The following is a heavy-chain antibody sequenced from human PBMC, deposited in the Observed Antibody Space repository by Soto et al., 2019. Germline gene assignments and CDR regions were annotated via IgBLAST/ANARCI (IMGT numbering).Heavy chain of an antibody. J-gene: IGHJ4*02. D-gene: IGHD3-10*01. V-gene: IGHV1-2*02. CDR2: IDPRSGGT. CDR3: ATDDYGIFPY. Sequence: HVQLVQSGTEVKKPGASVRVSCMVSGYPFTTYYIHCVRQAPGQGLEWMGWIDPRSGGTVYEQTFQGRVTMTRDTSISTVYMDLRGLTSDDPAIYYCATDDYGIFPYWGQGSLVTVSS. CDR1: GYPFTTYY.